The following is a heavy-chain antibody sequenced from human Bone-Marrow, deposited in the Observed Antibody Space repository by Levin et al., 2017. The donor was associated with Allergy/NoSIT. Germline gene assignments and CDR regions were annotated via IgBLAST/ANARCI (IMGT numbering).Heavy chain of an antibody. V-gene: IGHV4-59*01. CDR3: ARATPSGGNSYYYFYMDV. J-gene: IGHJ6*03. D-gene: IGHD2-8*02. CDR1: GGSITSYY. Sequence: SETLSLTCTVSGGSITSYYWTWIRQXPVKRLEWIGYIYYSGSTNYNPSLKTRVTMSVDTSKNLFSLNLRSVTAADSAVYYCARATPSGGNSYYYFYMDVWGKGTTVTVSS. CDR2: IYYSGST.